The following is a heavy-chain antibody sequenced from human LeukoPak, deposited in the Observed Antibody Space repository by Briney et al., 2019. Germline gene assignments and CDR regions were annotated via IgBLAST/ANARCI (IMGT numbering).Heavy chain of an antibody. Sequence: SETLSLTCTVSGGSISSGGYYWSWIRQHPGKGLEWIGYIYYSGSTCYNPSLKSRVTISVDTSKNQFSLKLSSVTAADTAVYYCARVSRLYSSSWYDYAFDYWGQGTLVTVSS. CDR2: IYYSGST. J-gene: IGHJ4*02. V-gene: IGHV4-31*03. CDR3: ARVSRLYSSSWYDYAFDY. D-gene: IGHD6-13*01. CDR1: GGSISSGGYY.